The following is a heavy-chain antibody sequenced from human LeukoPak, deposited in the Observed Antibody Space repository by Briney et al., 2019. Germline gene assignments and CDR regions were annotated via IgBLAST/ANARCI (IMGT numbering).Heavy chain of an antibody. D-gene: IGHD3-22*01. V-gene: IGHV3-30*18. CDR2: ISYDGSNK. Sequence: PGGSLRLSCAASGFTFSSYGMHWVRQAPGKGLEWVAVISYDGSNKYYADSVKGRFTISRDNSKNTLYLQMNSLRAEDTAVYYCAKDTSGSYFTGDYWGQGTLVTVSS. CDR1: GFTFSSYG. CDR3: AKDTSGSYFTGDY. J-gene: IGHJ4*02.